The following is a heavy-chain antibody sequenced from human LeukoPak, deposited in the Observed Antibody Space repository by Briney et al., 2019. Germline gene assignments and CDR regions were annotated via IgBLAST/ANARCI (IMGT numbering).Heavy chain of an antibody. CDR2: IYYSGST. J-gene: IGHJ4*02. V-gene: IGHV4-59*01. Sequence: SETLSPTCTVSDGSISSYSWSWIRQPPGKGLEWIGYIYYSGSTDYNPSLKSRVTISVDTSKNQFSLKLNSVTAADTAIYYCARVIWFGESGVFDYWGQGTLVSVSS. CDR3: ARVIWFGESGVFDY. D-gene: IGHD3-10*01. CDR1: DGSISSYS.